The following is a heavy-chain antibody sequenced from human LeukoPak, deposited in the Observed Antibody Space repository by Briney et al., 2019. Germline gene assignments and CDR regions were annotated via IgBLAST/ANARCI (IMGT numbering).Heavy chain of an antibody. CDR3: ARGRPGSGWSFDY. Sequence: ASVKVSCKASGYTFTTHYMHWVRQAPGQGLEWMGIINPSGGTTNHAQKFQGRVTMTRDTSTTTLYMELSSLRSEDTAVYYCARGRPGSGWSFDYWGQGTLVTVSS. D-gene: IGHD6-19*01. J-gene: IGHJ4*02. CDR1: GYTFTTHY. CDR2: INPSGGTT. V-gene: IGHV1-46*01.